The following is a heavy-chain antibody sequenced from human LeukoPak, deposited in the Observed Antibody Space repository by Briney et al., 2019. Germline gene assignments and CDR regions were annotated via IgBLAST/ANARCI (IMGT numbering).Heavy chain of an antibody. Sequence: ASVKVSCKASGYSFTSYAITWVRQAPGQGLEWMGWITSYDGNTNYAQKFQGRVTMTTGTSTGTAYMELRSLRPDDTAVVYCARGYYGACDYWGQGTLVTVSS. CDR3: ARGYYGACDY. CDR1: GYSFTSYA. J-gene: IGHJ4*02. CDR2: ITSYDGNT. V-gene: IGHV1-18*01. D-gene: IGHD4/OR15-4a*01.